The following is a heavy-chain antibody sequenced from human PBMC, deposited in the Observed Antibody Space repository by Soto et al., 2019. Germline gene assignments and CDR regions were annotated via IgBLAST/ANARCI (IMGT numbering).Heavy chain of an antibody. CDR3: ARGLTGTTLAYGMDV. V-gene: IGHV1-69*12. J-gene: IGHJ6*02. CDR1: GGTFSSYA. Sequence: QVQLVQSGAEVKKPGSSVKVSYKASGGTFSSYALSWVRQAPGQGLEWMGGFIPIFGTADYAQKFQGRVTITADESTSTAYMELSSLRSEDTAVYYCARGLTGTTLAYGMDVWGQGTTVTVSS. CDR2: FIPIFGTA. D-gene: IGHD1-7*01.